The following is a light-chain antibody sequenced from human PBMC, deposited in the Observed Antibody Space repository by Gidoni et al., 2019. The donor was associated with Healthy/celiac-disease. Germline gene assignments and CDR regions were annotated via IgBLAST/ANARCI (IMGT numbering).Light chain of an antibody. V-gene: IGLV2-14*01. CDR3: SSYTSRSTLV. J-gene: IGLJ1*01. Sequence: QSALTQPASVSGSPGKAITIPCTGTSSDVGGYNYVSWYQQHPGKAPTLMIYEVSNRPSGVSNRFSGSKSGNTASLTISGLQSEDEADYYCSSYTSRSTLVFGTGTQVTVL. CDR1: SSDVGGYNY. CDR2: EVS.